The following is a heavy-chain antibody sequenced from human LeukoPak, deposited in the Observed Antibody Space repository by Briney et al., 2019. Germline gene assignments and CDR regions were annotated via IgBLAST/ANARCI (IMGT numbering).Heavy chain of an antibody. J-gene: IGHJ4*02. CDR1: GFTFSSYS. Sequence: GGSLRLSCAASGFTFSSYSMKWVRQAPGKGLEWVSQISSSSSSILYADSVKGRFTISRDNCKNSLYLQMNSLRAEDTAVYYCATESSRSSAYWGQGTLVTVSS. V-gene: IGHV3-48*01. CDR3: ATESSRSSAY. D-gene: IGHD6-6*01. CDR2: ISSSSSSI.